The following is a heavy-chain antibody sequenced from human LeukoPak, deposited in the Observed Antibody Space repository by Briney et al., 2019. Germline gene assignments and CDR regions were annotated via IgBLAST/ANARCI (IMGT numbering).Heavy chain of an antibody. CDR3: AKISSSAEPNFDY. J-gene: IGHJ4*02. CDR1: GFTFRTYA. Sequence: GGSLRLSCAASGFTFRTYAMHWVRQAPGKGLEWVAFIWPDGSKKLYADSVKGRFTISLDNSNHTLYLQMNSLRPEDTALYFCAKISSSAEPNFDYWGQGILLTVSS. D-gene: IGHD1-14*01. V-gene: IGHV3-30*02. CDR2: IWPDGSKK.